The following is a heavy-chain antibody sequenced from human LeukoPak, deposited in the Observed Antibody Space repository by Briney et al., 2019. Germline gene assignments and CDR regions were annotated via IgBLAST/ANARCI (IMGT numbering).Heavy chain of an antibody. V-gene: IGHV4-34*01. Sequence: SETLSLTCAVYGGTLSDYYWSWIRQPPGKGLEWIAEINHSGSTNYNGSLKSRVTISLDTSKNQFSLKLSSVTAADTAVYYCASQVRLERRYYYYYMDVWDKGTTVTVSS. CDR3: ASQVRLERRYYYYYMDV. CDR2: INHSGST. J-gene: IGHJ6*03. CDR1: GGTLSDYY. D-gene: IGHD1-1*01.